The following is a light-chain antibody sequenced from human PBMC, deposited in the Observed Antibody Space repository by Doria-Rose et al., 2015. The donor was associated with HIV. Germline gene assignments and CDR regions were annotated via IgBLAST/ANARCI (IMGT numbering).Light chain of an antibody. Sequence: TQSPSSLSASLGDTITITCHASQNINVWLSWYQQKPGNIPKLLIYKASNLHAGVPSRFSGSGSGTGFTLTISSLQSEDIATYYCQQGQSYPWTFGGGTELEIK. CDR1: QNINVW. CDR3: QQGQSYPWT. J-gene: IGKJ1*01. V-gene: IGKV1-33*01. CDR2: KAS.